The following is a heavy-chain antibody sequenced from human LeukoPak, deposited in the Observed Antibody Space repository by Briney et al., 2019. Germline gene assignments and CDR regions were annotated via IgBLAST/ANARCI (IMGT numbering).Heavy chain of an antibody. CDR1: GFTFSNSW. CDR2: IKKTGSGT. CDR3: AREDGYCSGGNCYSYFDS. J-gene: IGHJ4*02. D-gene: IGHD2-15*01. V-gene: IGHV3-7*01. Sequence: PGGSLRLSCAASGFTFSNSWMSWVRQAPGKGLEWVAYIKKTGSGTYYVDSVKGRFTITRDNARNSLFLRMNSLRAEDTAVYYCAREDGYCSGGNCYSYFDSWGQGTLVTVSS.